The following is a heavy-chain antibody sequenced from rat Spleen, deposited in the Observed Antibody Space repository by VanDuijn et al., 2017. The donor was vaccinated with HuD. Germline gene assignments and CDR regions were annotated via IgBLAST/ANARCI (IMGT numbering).Heavy chain of an antibody. CDR2: IWGDGNA. CDR3: ARSDTLAAMGHY. V-gene: IGHV2S61*01. CDR1: GFSLRSYG. D-gene: IGHD1-2*01. Sequence: VQLKESGPGLVQPSQTLSLTCTVSGFSLRSYGVIWVRQPPGKGLEWRGVIWGDGNANYNSGFKSRLSISRDNSKSQIFLKMNNLQTEDTAMYFCARSDTLAAMGHYWGQGVMVTVSS. J-gene: IGHJ2*01.